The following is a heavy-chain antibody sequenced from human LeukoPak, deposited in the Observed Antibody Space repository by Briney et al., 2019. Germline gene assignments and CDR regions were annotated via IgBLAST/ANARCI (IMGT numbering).Heavy chain of an antibody. J-gene: IGHJ4*02. D-gene: IGHD1-26*01. CDR1: GYSFTSHW. Sequence: GESLKISCKGSGYSFTSHWIGWVRQMPGKGLEWMGIIYPGDSDTRYSPSFQGQVTISADKSISTAYLQWSSLKASDTAMYYCAGHSSIVGATKDYFDYWGQGTLVTVSS. V-gene: IGHV5-51*01. CDR2: IYPGDSDT. CDR3: AGHSSIVGATKDYFDY.